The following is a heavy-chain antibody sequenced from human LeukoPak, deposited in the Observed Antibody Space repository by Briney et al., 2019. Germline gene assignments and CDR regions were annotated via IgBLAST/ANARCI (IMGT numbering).Heavy chain of an antibody. Sequence: SETLSLTCTVSGGSISSDSYYWAWIRQPPGTGLEWIASIYYSGSTNYNPSLKSRVTISVDTSKNQFSPKLSSVTAADTAVYYCARGGYSKRDYWGQGTLVTVSS. CDR1: GGSISSDSYY. CDR2: IYYSGST. V-gene: IGHV4-39*07. D-gene: IGHD6-13*01. J-gene: IGHJ4*02. CDR3: ARGGYSKRDY.